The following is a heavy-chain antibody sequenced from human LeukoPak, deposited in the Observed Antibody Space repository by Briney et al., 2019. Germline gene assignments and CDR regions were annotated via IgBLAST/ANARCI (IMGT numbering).Heavy chain of an antibody. CDR2: INHSGST. D-gene: IGHD3-3*01. CDR3: ARGRFLEWLRPFDY. V-gene: IGHV4-34*01. CDR1: GGSFSGYY. J-gene: IGHJ4*02. Sequence: SETLSLTCAVYGGSFSGYYWSWIRQPPGKGLEWIGEINHSGSTNYNPSLKSRVTISVGTSKNQFSLKLSSVTAADTAVYYCARGRFLEWLRPFDYWGQGTLVTVSP.